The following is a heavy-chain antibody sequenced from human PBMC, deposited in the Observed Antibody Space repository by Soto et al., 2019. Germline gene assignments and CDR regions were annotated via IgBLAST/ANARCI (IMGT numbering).Heavy chain of an antibody. CDR1: GYKFTSSW. J-gene: IGHJ5*02. CDR2: IFPSDSDT. D-gene: IGHD3-22*01. V-gene: IGHV5-51*01. Sequence: PGESLKISCRTSGYKFTSSWIAWVRQMPGKGLEWMGIIFPSDSDTRYSPSFQGRVTISADRSTSTVFLQWASLKASDTAVYFCARKDKSGYFNWFDPWGQGTLVTVSS. CDR3: ARKDKSGYFNWFDP.